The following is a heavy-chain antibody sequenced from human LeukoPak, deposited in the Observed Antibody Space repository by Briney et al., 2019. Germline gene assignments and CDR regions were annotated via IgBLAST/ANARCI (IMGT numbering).Heavy chain of an antibody. Sequence: PSETLSLTCTVSGASISGHYWSWIRQPPGKGLEWIGYIYYSGSTNYDPSLKSRVTISVDTSKNQLSLKVSSVTAADTAVYYCAKTLDDGYNPAWGQGALVTVSS. J-gene: IGHJ5*02. D-gene: IGHD5-24*01. CDR1: GASISGHY. V-gene: IGHV4-59*11. CDR2: IYYSGST. CDR3: AKTLDDGYNPA.